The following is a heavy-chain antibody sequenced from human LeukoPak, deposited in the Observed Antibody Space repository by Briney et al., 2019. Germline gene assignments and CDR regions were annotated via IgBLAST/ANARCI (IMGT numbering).Heavy chain of an antibody. D-gene: IGHD2-21*02. J-gene: IGHJ4*02. CDR2: IYYSGST. Sequence: SETLSLTCTVSGGSISSSSYYWGWIRQPPGKGLEWIGSIYYSGSTYYNPSLKSRVTISVDTSKNQFSLKLSSVTAADTAVYYCARANYVVTAQIDYWGQGTLVTVSS. V-gene: IGHV4-39*07. CDR3: ARANYVVTAQIDY. CDR1: GGSISSSSYY.